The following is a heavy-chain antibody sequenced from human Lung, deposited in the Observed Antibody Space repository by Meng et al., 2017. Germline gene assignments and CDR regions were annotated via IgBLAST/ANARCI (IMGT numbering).Heavy chain of an antibody. J-gene: IGHJ4*02. CDR3: ARGPTRMAHYFDY. CDR1: GGSFSDYY. D-gene: IGHD5-24*01. CDR2: INHSACT. Sequence: PRWSSGLFQPSETLSLTCVVAGGSFSDYYCTWIRQHAGKGLEWSGEINHSACTNYSPSLESRATISVDTSQNNLSLKLSSMTDEDSAVYCCARGPTRMAHYFDYWGQGTLVTVSS. V-gene: IGHV4-34*01.